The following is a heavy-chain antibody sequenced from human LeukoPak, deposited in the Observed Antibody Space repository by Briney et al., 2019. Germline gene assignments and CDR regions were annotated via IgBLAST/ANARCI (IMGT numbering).Heavy chain of an antibody. CDR2: IYYSGST. CDR1: GGSISSYY. J-gene: IGHJ4*02. V-gene: IGHV4-59*01. D-gene: IGHD2-2*03. CDR3: ARDGWDYFDY. Sequence: SETLSLTCTVSGGSISSYYWSWIRQPPGKGLEWIGYIYYSGSTNYNPSLKSRVTISVDTSKNQFSLKLSSMTAADTAVYYCARDGWDYFDYWGQGTLVTVSS.